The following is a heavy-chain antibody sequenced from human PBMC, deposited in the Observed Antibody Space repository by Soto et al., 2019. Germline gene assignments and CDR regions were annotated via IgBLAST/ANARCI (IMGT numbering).Heavy chain of an antibody. V-gene: IGHV4-34*01. CDR1: GGSFSGYY. D-gene: IGHD3-3*02. CDR2: INHSGST. J-gene: IGHJ4*02. CDR3: ARCVPPPLSAVIIDY. Sequence: SETLSLTCAVYGGSFSGYYWSWIRQPPGKGLEWIGEINHSGSTNYNPSLKSRVTISVDTSKNQFSLKLSSVTAADTAVYYCARCVPPPLSAVIIDYWGQGTLVTVSS.